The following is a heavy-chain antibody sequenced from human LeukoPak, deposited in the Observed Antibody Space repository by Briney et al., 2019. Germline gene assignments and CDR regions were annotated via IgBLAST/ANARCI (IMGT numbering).Heavy chain of an antibody. CDR2: INPSGGST. J-gene: IGHJ4*02. Sequence: ASVKVSCKASGYTFTSYYMHWVRQAPGQGLEWMGIINPSGGSTSYAQKFQGRVTMTRDTSTSTVYMELSSLRSEDTAVYYCVRESRTDYYGDFWGQGTLVTVSS. CDR1: GYTFTSYY. V-gene: IGHV1-46*01. CDR3: VRESRTDYYGDF. D-gene: IGHD3-10*01.